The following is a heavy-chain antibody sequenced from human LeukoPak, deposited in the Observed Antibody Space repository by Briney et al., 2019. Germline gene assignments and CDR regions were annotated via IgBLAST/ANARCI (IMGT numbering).Heavy chain of an antibody. CDR3: AREGGPIVGATPAN. J-gene: IGHJ4*02. CDR1: GYTFTGYY. D-gene: IGHD1-26*01. CDR2: INPNSGGT. V-gene: IGHV1-2*02. Sequence: ASVKVSCKASGYTFTGYYMHWVRQAPGQGLEWMGWINPNSGGTNYAQKFQGRVTMTRDTSISTAYMELSRLRSDDTAVYYCAREGGPIVGATPANWGQGTLVTVSS.